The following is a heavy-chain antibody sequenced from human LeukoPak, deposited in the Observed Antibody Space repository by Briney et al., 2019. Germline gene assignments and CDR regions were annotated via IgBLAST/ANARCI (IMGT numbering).Heavy chain of an antibody. CDR1: GYTFSSYG. V-gene: IGHV1-18*01. D-gene: IGHD3-16*02. J-gene: IGHJ4*02. CDR2: ISAYNGNT. CDR3: AREEYVWGSYRDVDY. Sequence: ASVRLSCKASGYTFSSYGITWVRQAPGQGLEWMGWISAYNGNTNYAQKIQDRVTMTTDTYTSTAYMELRRLRADDTAVYYCAREEYVWGSYRDVDYWGEGTLVTVSS.